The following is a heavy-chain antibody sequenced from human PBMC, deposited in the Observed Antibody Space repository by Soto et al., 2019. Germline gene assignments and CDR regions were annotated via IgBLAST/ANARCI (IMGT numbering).Heavy chain of an antibody. CDR3: ARSVEWLASFDY. CDR1: GSTFTSYD. V-gene: IGHV1-8*01. CDR2: MNPNSGNT. D-gene: IGHD6-19*01. J-gene: IGHJ4*02. Sequence: ASVKVSFKASGSTFTSYDINWVRQATGQGLEWMGWMNPNSGNTGYAQKFQGRVTMTRNTSISTAYMELSSLRSEDTAVYYCARSVEWLASFDYWGQGTLVTSPQ.